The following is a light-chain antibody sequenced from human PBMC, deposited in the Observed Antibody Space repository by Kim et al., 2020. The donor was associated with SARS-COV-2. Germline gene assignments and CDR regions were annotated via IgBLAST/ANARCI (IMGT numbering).Light chain of an antibody. V-gene: IGLV3-19*01. CDR3: SSRDSRVNHLI. J-gene: IGLJ2*01. CDR1: SLRTYY. CDR2: AGN. Sequence: SSELTQDPAVSVALGQTVRITCQGDSLRTYYTTWYQQKPGQAPVLVIYAGNNRPSGIPDRFSGSSSGDTASLTLPGAQAEDESAYYCSSRDSRVNHLIFG.